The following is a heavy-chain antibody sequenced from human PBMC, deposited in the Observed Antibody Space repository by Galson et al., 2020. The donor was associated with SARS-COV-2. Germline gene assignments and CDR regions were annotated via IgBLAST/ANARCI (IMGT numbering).Heavy chain of an antibody. CDR2: ISWDGATT. CDR1: GFTFYDYT. Sequence: GESLKISCVASGFTFYDYTMHWVRQAPGKGLEWVSLISWDGATTYYGDSVKGRFTISRANSKNSLYLQMNSLRTEDTALYYCARDIASPNDYWGQGTLVTVSS. D-gene: IGHD6-6*01. J-gene: IGHJ4*02. CDR3: ARDIASPNDY. V-gene: IGHV3-43*01.